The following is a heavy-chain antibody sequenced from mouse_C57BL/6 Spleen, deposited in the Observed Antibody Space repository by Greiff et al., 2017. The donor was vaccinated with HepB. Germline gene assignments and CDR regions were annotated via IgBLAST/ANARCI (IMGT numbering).Heavy chain of an antibody. Sequence: QVQLQQPGAELVRPGSSVKLSCKASGYTFTSYWMHWVKQRPIQGLEWIGNIDPSDSETYYNQKFKDKATLTVDKSSSKAYMQLSSLTSEDSAVYYCATGWDDYGGYYAMDYWGQGTSVTVSS. CDR2: IDPSDSET. J-gene: IGHJ4*01. CDR3: ATGWDDYGGYYAMDY. V-gene: IGHV1-52*01. CDR1: GYTFTSYW. D-gene: IGHD2-4*01.